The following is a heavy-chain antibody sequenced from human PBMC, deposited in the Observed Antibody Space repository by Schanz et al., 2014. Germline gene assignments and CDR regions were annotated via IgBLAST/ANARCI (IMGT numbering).Heavy chain of an antibody. J-gene: IGHJ5*02. CDR2: ISAYNGHT. V-gene: IGHV1-18*01. D-gene: IGHD3-22*01. CDR1: RYTFNTYG. CDR3: AREVGLYDRGWFDP. Sequence: QGQLVQSGPEVKEPGASVKVSCEASRYTFNTYGLNWVRQAPGQGLEWMGWISAYNGHTDYAQKLQGRVTLTADTSTSTAYMELRNLRSDDTAVYYCAREVGLYDRGWFDPWGQGTLVTVSS.